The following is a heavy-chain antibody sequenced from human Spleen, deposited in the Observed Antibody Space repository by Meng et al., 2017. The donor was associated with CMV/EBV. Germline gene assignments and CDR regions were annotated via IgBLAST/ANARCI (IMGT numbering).Heavy chain of an antibody. CDR3: ARAYCSRTSCYTGLFDY. CDR1: GFTFSSYS. V-gene: IGHV3-48*04. Sequence: GESLKISCAASGFTFSSYSMNWVRQAPGKGLEWVSYISVSSSTIYYADSVEGRFTISRDDAKNSLYLQMNGLRAEDTAVYYCARAYCSRTSCYTGLFDYWGQGSLVTVSS. CDR2: ISVSSSTI. J-gene: IGHJ4*02. D-gene: IGHD2-2*02.